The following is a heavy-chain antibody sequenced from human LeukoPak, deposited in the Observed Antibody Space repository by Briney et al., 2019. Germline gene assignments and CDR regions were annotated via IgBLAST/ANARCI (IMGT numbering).Heavy chain of an antibody. D-gene: IGHD2-15*01. Sequence: SETLSLTCTVSGGSISSHYWSWIRQPPGNGLEWIGYIYYSGSTTYNPSLKSRVSISIDTSKSQFSLKVTSVTAADTAVYYCARGGGNYFDYWGQGTLVTVSS. V-gene: IGHV4-59*11. CDR3: ARGGGNYFDY. CDR1: GGSISSHY. J-gene: IGHJ4*02. CDR2: IYYSGST.